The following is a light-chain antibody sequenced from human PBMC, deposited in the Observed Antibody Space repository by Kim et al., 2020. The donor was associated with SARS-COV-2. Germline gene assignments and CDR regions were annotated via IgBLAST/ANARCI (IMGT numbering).Light chain of an antibody. Sequence: QTVVTQEPSFSVSPGGTVTLTCGLSSGSVSTSYYPSWYQQTPGHAPRTLIYSTNTRSSGVPDRFSGSILGNKAALTITGAQADDESDYYCVLYMGSGISVFGGGTQLTVL. CDR2: STN. V-gene: IGLV8-61*01. J-gene: IGLJ2*01. CDR1: SGSVSTSYY. CDR3: VLYMGSGISV.